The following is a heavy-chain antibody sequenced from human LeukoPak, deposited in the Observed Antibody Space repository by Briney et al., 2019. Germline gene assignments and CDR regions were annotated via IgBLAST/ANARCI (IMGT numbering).Heavy chain of an antibody. J-gene: IGHJ6*02. D-gene: IGHD2-15*01. CDR3: ARVRRRGGDYYYYGMDV. Sequence: PSETLSLTCTISGGSISTYYWSWIRLPAGKGLEWIGRMYTSGTTYYNPSLKSRVSMSLDTSKDQFSLKLSSVTAADTAVYYCARVRRRGGDYYYYGMDVWGQGTTVTVSS. CDR1: GGSISTYY. V-gene: IGHV4-4*07. CDR2: MYTSGTT.